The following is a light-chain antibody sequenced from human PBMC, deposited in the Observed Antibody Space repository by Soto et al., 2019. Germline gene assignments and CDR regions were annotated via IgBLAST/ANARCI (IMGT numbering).Light chain of an antibody. Sequence: DIVVTQSPLSLPVTPGEPASISCRSSQSLLHINGYNYLDWYLQKPGQSPQLLIYVASSRASGVPDRFSGRGSGTELTQKSSRVEAEDFGVYYCIQTLRPPFTFGGGNKG. V-gene: IGKV2-28*01. CDR2: VAS. CDR1: QSLLHINGYNY. CDR3: IQTLRPPFT. J-gene: IGKJ4*01.